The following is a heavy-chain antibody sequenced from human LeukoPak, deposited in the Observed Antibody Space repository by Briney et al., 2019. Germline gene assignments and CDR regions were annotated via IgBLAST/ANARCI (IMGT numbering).Heavy chain of an antibody. V-gene: IGHV1-2*06. D-gene: IGHD3-22*01. CDR2: INPNSGGT. Sequence: GASVKVSCKASGYTFNGYYMHWVRQAPGQGLEWMGPINPNSGGTNYAQKFQGRVTMTRDTSISTAYMELSRLRSDDTAVYYCASQYYYDSSGYYYHYWGQGTLVTVSS. CDR3: ASQYYYDSSGYYYHY. CDR1: GYTFNGYY. J-gene: IGHJ4*02.